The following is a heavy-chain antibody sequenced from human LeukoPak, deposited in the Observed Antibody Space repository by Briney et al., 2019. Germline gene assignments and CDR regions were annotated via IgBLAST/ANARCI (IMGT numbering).Heavy chain of an antibody. D-gene: IGHD2-15*01. CDR3: ARGRVVAATRDYWFDP. CDR1: GGTSSSYA. Sequence: SVKVSCKASGGTSSSYAISWVRQAPGQGLEWMGGIIPIFGTANYAQKFQGRVTITTDESTSTAYMELSSLRSEDTAVYYCARGRVVAATRDYWFDPWGQGTLVTVSS. J-gene: IGHJ5*02. CDR2: IIPIFGTA. V-gene: IGHV1-69*05.